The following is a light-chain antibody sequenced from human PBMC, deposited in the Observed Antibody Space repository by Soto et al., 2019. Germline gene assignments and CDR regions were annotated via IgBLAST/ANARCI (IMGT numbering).Light chain of an antibody. CDR1: RSDVGSYNL. V-gene: IGLV2-23*02. CDR2: EVS. CDR3: CSYAGSRTSYV. J-gene: IGLJ1*01. Sequence: QSALTQPASVSGSPGQSITISCTGTRSDVGSYNLVSWYQQHPGKAPKLMIYEVSKRPSGVSNRFAGSKSGNTACLTISGLEAEDEADYYCCSYAGSRTSYVFGTGTEVTVL.